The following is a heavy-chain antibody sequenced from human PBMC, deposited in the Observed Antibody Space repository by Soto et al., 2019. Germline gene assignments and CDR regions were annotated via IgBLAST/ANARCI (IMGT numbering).Heavy chain of an antibody. CDR1: GFTFSSYA. J-gene: IGHJ2*01. V-gene: IGHV3-23*01. D-gene: IGHD4-17*01. CDR3: ANAAGATVTPYWYFDL. Sequence: EVQLLESGGGLVQPGGSLRLSCAASGFTFSSYAMSWVRQAPGKGLEWVAAISGSGGSTYYADSVTGRVTISRDNSKNKIYLQLNSLRAEDTAVDYCANAAGATVTPYWYFDLWGRGTLVTVSS. CDR2: ISGSGGST.